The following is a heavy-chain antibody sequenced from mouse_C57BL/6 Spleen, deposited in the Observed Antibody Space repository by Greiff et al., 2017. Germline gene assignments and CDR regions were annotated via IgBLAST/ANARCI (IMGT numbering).Heavy chain of an antibody. CDR1: GYTFTSYW. CDR3: AYGNYEAWFAY. V-gene: IGHV1-52*01. D-gene: IGHD2-1*01. J-gene: IGHJ3*01. CDR2: IDPSDSET. Sequence: QVQLKQPGAELVRPGSSVKLSCKASGYTFTSYWMHWVKQRPIQGLEWIGNIDPSDSETHYNQKFKDKATLTVDKSSSTAYMQLSSLTSEDSAVYYCAYGNYEAWFAYWGQGTLVTVSA.